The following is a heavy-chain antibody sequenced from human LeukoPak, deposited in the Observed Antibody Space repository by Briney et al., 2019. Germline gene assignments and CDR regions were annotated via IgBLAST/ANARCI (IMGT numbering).Heavy chain of an antibody. Sequence: PSETLSLTCAVSGASFSGYYWRWIRQPPGRGLEWIGEINHRGSTNYNASLKSRVTISVDTSKNQFSLKLSSVTAADTAVYYCARQELSATMIVVPDAFDIWGQGTMVTVSS. CDR3: ARQELSATMIVVPDAFDI. CDR2: INHRGST. CDR1: GASFSGYY. J-gene: IGHJ3*02. D-gene: IGHD3-22*01. V-gene: IGHV4-34*01.